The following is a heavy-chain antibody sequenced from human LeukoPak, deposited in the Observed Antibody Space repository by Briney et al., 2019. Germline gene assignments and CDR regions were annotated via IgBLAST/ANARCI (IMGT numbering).Heavy chain of an antibody. CDR2: IYPGDSDT. D-gene: IGHD5-12*01. V-gene: IGHV5-51*01. J-gene: IGHJ4*02. Sequence: GESLKISCKASGYSFTSYWIAWVLQMPRKGLERMGIIYPGDSDTRYNPSFQGQVTISADKSTSTAYLQWRSLKASDTAMYYCARVSDSVATITSYFRSGGWYSDYWGQGTLVTVSS. CDR1: GYSFTSYW. CDR3: ARVSDSVATITSYFRSGGWYSDY.